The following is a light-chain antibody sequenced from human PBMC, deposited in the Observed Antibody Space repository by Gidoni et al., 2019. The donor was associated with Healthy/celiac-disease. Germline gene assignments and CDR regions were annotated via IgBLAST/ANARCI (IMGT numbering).Light chain of an antibody. Sequence: ERVMTQSPATLSVSPGERATLSCRASQSVSSNLAWYQQKPGQAPRLLIYGASTRATGIPARFSGSGSGTEFTLTISSLQSEDFAVYYCQQYNNWPGITFGPGTKVDIK. J-gene: IGKJ3*01. CDR2: GAS. CDR1: QSVSSN. V-gene: IGKV3-15*01. CDR3: QQYNNWPGIT.